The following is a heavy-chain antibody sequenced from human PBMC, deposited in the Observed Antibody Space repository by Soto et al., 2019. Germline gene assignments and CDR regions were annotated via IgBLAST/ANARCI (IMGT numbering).Heavy chain of an antibody. J-gene: IGHJ4*02. CDR2: IRPYNGNT. Sequence: QVQLVQSGAEVKKPGASVKVSCKASGDTFTIYGISWVRQAPGQGLEWMGWIRPYNGNTNYAQKVQGRVTMTTDTATITVYMEMRSLRSDDTAVSYCARELPPQDYWGQGTLVTVSS. CDR1: GDTFTIYG. V-gene: IGHV1-18*01. CDR3: ARELPPQDY.